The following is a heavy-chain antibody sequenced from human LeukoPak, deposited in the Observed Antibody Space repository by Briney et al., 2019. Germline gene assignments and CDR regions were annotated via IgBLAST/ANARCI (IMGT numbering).Heavy chain of an antibody. V-gene: IGHV1-46*01. CDR2: INPRGTAT. CDR1: GYSFTSHY. Sequence: ASVKLSCKASGYSFTSHYMHWVRQAPGQGLEWMGLINPRGTATRYAESFQGRLTLTRDLSTSTDYMELSSLRSDDTAVYFCARDTSEGDYAWWFDPWGQGTLVTVAS. J-gene: IGHJ5*02. D-gene: IGHD3-16*01. CDR3: ARDTSEGDYAWWFDP.